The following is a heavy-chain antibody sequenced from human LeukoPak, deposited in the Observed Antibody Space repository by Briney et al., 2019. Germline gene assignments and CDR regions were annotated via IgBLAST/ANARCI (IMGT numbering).Heavy chain of an antibody. CDR3: ARGGWELPYFDY. D-gene: IGHD1-26*01. Sequence: SGGFLRLSCAASGFTFSSYAMHWVRQAPGKGLEWVAVISYDGSNKYYADSVKGRFTISRDNSKNTLYLQMNSLRAEDTAVYYCARGGWELPYFDYWGQGTLVTVSS. J-gene: IGHJ4*02. V-gene: IGHV3-30-3*01. CDR1: GFTFSSYA. CDR2: ISYDGSNK.